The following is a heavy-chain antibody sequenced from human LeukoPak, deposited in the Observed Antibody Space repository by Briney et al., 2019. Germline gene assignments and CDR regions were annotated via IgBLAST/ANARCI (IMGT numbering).Heavy chain of an antibody. CDR3: ARTFDY. J-gene: IGHJ4*02. CDR1: GFAFSSSS. Sequence: GSLRLSCAASGFAFSSSSMNWVHQAPGKGLEWISYISSDSNIIYYADSVKGRFTISRDNAKNALYLQMNSLRAEDTAVYYCARTFDYWGQGTLVTVSS. V-gene: IGHV3-48*04. CDR2: ISSDSNII.